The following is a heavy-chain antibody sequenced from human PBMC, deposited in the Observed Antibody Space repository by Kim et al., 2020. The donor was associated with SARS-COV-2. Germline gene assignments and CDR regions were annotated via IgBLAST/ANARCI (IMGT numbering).Heavy chain of an antibody. V-gene: IGHV3-23*01. CDR1: GFSVSNYA. J-gene: IGHJ4*02. D-gene: IGHD3-16*02. Sequence: GGSLRLSCAASGFSVSNYAMTWVRQAPGKGLEWVSSVIGSGDKTFYTESVKGRFTISRDTTENTVYLQMNNLRGEDTAVYYCAKEGASYRSYSEYWGQGTLVTVSS. CDR2: VIGSGDKT. CDR3: AKEGASYRSYSEY.